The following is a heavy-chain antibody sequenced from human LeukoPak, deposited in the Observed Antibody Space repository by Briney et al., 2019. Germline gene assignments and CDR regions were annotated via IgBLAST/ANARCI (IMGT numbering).Heavy chain of an antibody. Sequence: GGSLRLSCAASGFTFSSYSMNWVRQAPGKGLEWVSAISGSGGSTYYADSVKGRFTISRDNSKNTLYLQMNSLRAEDTAVYYCAKDIAARPGYNWFDPWGQGTLVTVSS. CDR2: ISGSGGST. J-gene: IGHJ5*02. CDR1: GFTFSSYS. CDR3: AKDIAARPGYNWFDP. D-gene: IGHD6-6*01. V-gene: IGHV3-23*01.